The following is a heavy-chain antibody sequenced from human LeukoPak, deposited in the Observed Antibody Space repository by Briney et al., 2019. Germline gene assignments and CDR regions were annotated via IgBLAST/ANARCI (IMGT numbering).Heavy chain of an antibody. Sequence: PSETLSLTCTVSGGSISSYYWSWIRQPPGKGLEWIGYIYYSGSTNYNPSLKSRVTISVDTSKNQFSLKLSSVTAADTAVYYCARGPGYSYGYYFDYWGQGTLVTVSS. V-gene: IGHV4-59*12. J-gene: IGHJ4*02. CDR1: GGSISSYY. CDR3: ARGPGYSYGYYFDY. CDR2: IYYSGST. D-gene: IGHD5-18*01.